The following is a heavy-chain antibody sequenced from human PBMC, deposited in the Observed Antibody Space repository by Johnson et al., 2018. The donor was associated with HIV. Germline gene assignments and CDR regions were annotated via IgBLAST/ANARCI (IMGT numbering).Heavy chain of an antibody. CDR2: IKQDGSEK. CDR1: GFTFSRYW. D-gene: IGHD6-6*01. Sequence: VQLVESGGGLVQPGGSLRLSCAASGFTFSRYWMSWVRPAPGKGLEWVANIKQDGSEKYYVDSVKGRFTISRDNAKNSLYLQMNSLRAEDTAVYYWARDLGDSSSSWRELSAFDIWGQGTMVTVSS. V-gene: IGHV3-7*01. J-gene: IGHJ3*02. CDR3: ARDLGDSSSSWRELSAFDI.